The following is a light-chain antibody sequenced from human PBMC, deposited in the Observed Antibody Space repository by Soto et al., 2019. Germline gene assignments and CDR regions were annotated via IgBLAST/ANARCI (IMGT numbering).Light chain of an antibody. V-gene: IGLV1-47*01. J-gene: IGLJ3*02. Sequence: QSVLTQPPSASGTPGQRVTISCSGSSSNIGSNYVYWYQQLPGTAPKLLIYRNNQRPSGVTDRFSGSKSGTSASLAISGLRYEDEADYYCAAWDDSLSSGVFGGGTQLTVL. CDR1: SSNIGSNY. CDR3: AAWDDSLSSGV. CDR2: RNN.